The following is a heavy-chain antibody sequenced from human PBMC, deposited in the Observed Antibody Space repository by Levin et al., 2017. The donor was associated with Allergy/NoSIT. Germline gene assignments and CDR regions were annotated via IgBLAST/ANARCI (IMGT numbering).Heavy chain of an antibody. CDR1: GGSVSSGSYY. V-gene: IGHV4-61*01. CDR2: IYYSGST. J-gene: IGHJ4*02. D-gene: IGHD1-14*01. CDR3: ARESPSDPDGDY. Sequence: SQTLSLTCTVSGGSVSSGSYYWSWIRQPPGKGLEWIGYIYYSGSTNYNPSLKSRVTISVDTSKNQFSLKLSSVTAADTAVYYCARESPSDPDGDYWGQGTLVTVSS.